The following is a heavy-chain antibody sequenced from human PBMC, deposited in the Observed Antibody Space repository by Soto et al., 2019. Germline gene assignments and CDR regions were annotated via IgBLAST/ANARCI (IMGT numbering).Heavy chain of an antibody. D-gene: IGHD5-12*01. J-gene: IGHJ5*02. CDR3: ARPEGGYGSGYSWFDP. V-gene: IGHV4-39*01. CDR1: GRSISEINSY. Sequence: SETLSLTCSVSGRSISEINSYWGWIRQTPGEGLEWIGTIHHTGSTYYNPSLKSRVIISLDTSNNQFSLKLSSVTAADTALYYCARPEGGYGSGYSWFDPWGQGTRVTVSS. CDR2: IHHTGST.